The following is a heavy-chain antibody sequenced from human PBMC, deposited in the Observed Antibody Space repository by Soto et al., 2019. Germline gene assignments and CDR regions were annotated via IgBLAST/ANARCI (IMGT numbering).Heavy chain of an antibody. D-gene: IGHD3-22*01. J-gene: IGHJ6*02. CDR3: ARGVYYDNSGHLYGMDV. CDR2: IYYSGST. CDR1: GGSISSGGYY. V-gene: IGHV4-31*03. Sequence: SETLSLTCTVSGGSISSGGYYWSWIRQHPGKGLEWIGYIYYSGSTYYNPSLKSRVTISVDTSKNQFSLKLSSVTAADTAVYYCARGVYYDNSGHLYGMDVWGQGTTVTVSS.